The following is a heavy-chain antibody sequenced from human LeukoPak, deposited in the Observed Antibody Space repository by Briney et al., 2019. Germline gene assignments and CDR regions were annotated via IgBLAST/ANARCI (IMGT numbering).Heavy chain of an antibody. V-gene: IGHV3-23*01. Sequence: GGSLRLSCAASGFTVSSYGMTWVRLAPGKGLEWVSAFSATDGSAQYAESVKGRFTISRDNAKNSLYLQMNSLRAEDTAVYYCARDPPYYDSSGYYYDYWGQGTLVTVSS. CDR2: FSATDGSA. CDR1: GFTVSSYG. CDR3: ARDPPYYDSSGYYYDY. J-gene: IGHJ4*02. D-gene: IGHD3-22*01.